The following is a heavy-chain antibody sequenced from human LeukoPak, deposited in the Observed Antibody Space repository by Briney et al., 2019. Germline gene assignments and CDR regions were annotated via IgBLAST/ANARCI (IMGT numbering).Heavy chain of an antibody. CDR3: VQGGVTAYFDY. V-gene: IGHV3-23*01. D-gene: IGHD2-21*02. J-gene: IGHJ4*02. Sequence: GGSLRLSCAASGFTFGTYAMTWVRRAPGKGLEWVSAVGTSGDATYYANSVKGRFTISRDNSKNTLYLQMNSLRAEDTAVYYCVQGGVTAYFDYWGQGTLVTVSS. CDR2: VGTSGDAT. CDR1: GFTFGTYA.